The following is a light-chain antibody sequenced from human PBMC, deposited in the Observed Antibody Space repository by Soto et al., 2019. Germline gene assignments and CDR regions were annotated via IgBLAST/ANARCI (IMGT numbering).Light chain of an antibody. V-gene: IGKV1-33*01. CDR3: QQYASLPIT. CDR2: DAS. Sequence: DIQMTQSPSSLSVSVGDRVSIPCRASQDIGNSLNWYQQKAGKAPNLLIYDASNLQTGVPSRFSGRGSGADFTLTISSLQPEDIATYYCQQYASLPITFGQGTRLEIK. J-gene: IGKJ5*01. CDR1: QDIGNS.